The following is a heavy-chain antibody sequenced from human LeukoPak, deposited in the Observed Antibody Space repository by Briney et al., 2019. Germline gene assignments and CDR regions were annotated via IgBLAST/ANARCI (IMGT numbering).Heavy chain of an antibody. J-gene: IGHJ6*02. CDR2: ISYDGSNK. CDR3: ARYCSSTSCYYYYGMDV. Sequence: GGSLRLSCAASGFTFSSYAMHWVRQAPGEGLEWVAVISYDGSNKYYADSVKGRFTISRDNSKNTLYLQMNSLRAEDTAVYYCARYCSSTSCYYYYGMDVWGQGTTVTVSS. V-gene: IGHV3-30-3*01. D-gene: IGHD2-2*01. CDR1: GFTFSSYA.